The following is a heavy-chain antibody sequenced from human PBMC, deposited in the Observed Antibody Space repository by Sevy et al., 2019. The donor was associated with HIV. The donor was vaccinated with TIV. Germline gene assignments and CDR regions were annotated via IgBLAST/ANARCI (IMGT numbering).Heavy chain of an antibody. CDR1: EYTFTTYD. V-gene: IGHV1-8*01. Sequence: ASVKVSCKASEYTFTTYDINWVRQAPGQGLEWMGWMNPNTGNTGYAQKFQGRVTMTRDTSTSTAYRELSSLTSEDTAMYYCARNRAHDYWGQGTLVTVSS. CDR2: MNPNTGNT. J-gene: IGHJ4*02. CDR3: ARNRAHDY.